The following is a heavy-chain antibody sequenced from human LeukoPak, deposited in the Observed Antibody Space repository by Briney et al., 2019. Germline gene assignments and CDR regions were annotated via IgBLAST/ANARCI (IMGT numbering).Heavy chain of an antibody. D-gene: IGHD6-13*01. CDR1: GLTFSDYY. CDR2: ISSSSRYT. Sequence: GGSLRLSCAASGLTFSDYYMSWIRQAPGKGLEWVSYISSSSRYTNYADSVKGRFTIFRDNPKNSLYLQMNSLRAEDTAVYYCARDISSSWPYYYGMDVWGKGTTVTVSS. J-gene: IGHJ6*04. CDR3: ARDISSSWPYYYGMDV. V-gene: IGHV3-11*06.